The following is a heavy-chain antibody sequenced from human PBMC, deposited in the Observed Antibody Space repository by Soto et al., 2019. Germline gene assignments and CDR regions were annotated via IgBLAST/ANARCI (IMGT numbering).Heavy chain of an antibody. Sequence: QVQLVQSGAEVKKPGSSVKVSCKASGGTFSSYAISWVRQAPGQGLEWMGGIIPIFGTANYAQKFQGRVTITADKSTSTAYMELSSLRSEDTAVYYCARDPLNPYYYDSSGYHAFDIWGQGTMVTVSS. V-gene: IGHV1-69*06. J-gene: IGHJ3*02. CDR2: IIPIFGTA. CDR3: ARDPLNPYYYDSSGYHAFDI. CDR1: GGTFSSYA. D-gene: IGHD3-22*01.